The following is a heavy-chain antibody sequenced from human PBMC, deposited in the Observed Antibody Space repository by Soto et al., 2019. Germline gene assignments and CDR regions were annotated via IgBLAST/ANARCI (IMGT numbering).Heavy chain of an antibody. Sequence: QVQLVQSGAEVKRPGASVKVSCEASGYTFTTYDINWVRQASGQGLEWMGCVKPSSGNTVYAQKFHGRVTMTRDTSISTAYMELSSLNSDDTAIYYCARATMYIWNDHWGQGTLVTVSS. V-gene: IGHV1-8*01. J-gene: IGHJ5*02. D-gene: IGHD1-20*01. CDR3: ARATMYIWNDH. CDR2: VKPSSGNT. CDR1: GYTFTTYD.